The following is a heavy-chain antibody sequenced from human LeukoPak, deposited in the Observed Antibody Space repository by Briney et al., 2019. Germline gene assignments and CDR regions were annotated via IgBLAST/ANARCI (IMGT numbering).Heavy chain of an antibody. J-gene: IGHJ4*02. V-gene: IGHV3-30*02. CDR1: GFTFSSYG. D-gene: IGHD2-2*01. CDR3: ARGVVPAAISEFHY. CDR2: IRYDGSNK. Sequence: GGSLRLSCAASGFTFSSYGTHWVRQAPGKGLEWVAFIRYDGSNKYYADSVKGRFTISRDNSKNTLYLQMNSLRAEDTAVYYCARGVVPAAISEFHYWGQGTLVTVSS.